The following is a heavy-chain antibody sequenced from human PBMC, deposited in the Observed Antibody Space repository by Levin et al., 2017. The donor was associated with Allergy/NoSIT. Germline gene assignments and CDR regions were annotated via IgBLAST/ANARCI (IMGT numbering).Heavy chain of an antibody. CDR2: ISGSGGST. CDR3: AKYYGSSISLLVDY. Sequence: GESLKISCSASGFTSSNYAMGWVRQAPGKGLEWVSTISGSGGSTYYADSVKGRFTISRDNSKNTLYLQMNSLRAEDTAVYYCAKYYGSSISLLVDYWGQGTLVTVSS. J-gene: IGHJ4*02. D-gene: IGHD2-2*01. CDR1: GFTSSNYA. V-gene: IGHV3-23*01.